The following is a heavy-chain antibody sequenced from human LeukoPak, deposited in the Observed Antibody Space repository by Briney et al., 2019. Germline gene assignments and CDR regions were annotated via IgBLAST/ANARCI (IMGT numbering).Heavy chain of an antibody. CDR3: ARSDIVGATPTFDY. V-gene: IGHV4-61*02. Sequence: SQTLSLTCTVSGGSISSGSYYWSWIRQPAGKGLEWIGRIYTSGSTNYNPSLKSRVTISVDTSKNQFSLKLSSVTAADTAVYYCARSDIVGATPTFDYWGQGTLVTVSS. D-gene: IGHD1-26*01. CDR1: GGSISSGSYY. J-gene: IGHJ4*02. CDR2: IYTSGST.